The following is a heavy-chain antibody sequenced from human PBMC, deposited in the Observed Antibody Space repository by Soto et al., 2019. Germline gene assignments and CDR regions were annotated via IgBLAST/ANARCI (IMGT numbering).Heavy chain of an antibody. V-gene: IGHV3-48*02. Sequence: EVQLVESGGGLVQPGGSLRLSCAASGFTFSSYSMNWVRQAPGKGLEWVSYISSSSSTIYYADSVKGRFTISRDNAKNSLYLQVNSLRDEDTAVYYCARERRGWELPTFDYWGQGTLVTVSS. CDR2: ISSSSSTI. CDR3: ARERRGWELPTFDY. D-gene: IGHD1-26*01. J-gene: IGHJ4*02. CDR1: GFTFSSYS.